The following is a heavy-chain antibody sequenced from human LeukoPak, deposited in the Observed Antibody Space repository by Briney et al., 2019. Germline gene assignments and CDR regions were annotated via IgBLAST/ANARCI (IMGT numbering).Heavy chain of an antibody. CDR3: ARDGYSYRNGFDI. Sequence: GCSLRLSCASSGFTFSGYWMHWVRQAPGKGLVLFSRINSDGSRTSYADSVKGRITISRDNAKNTLYLQMNSLRAEDTAVYYCARDGYSYRNGFDIWGQGTMVSVSS. J-gene: IGHJ3*02. D-gene: IGHD5-24*01. V-gene: IGHV3-74*01. CDR2: INSDGSRT. CDR1: GFTFSGYW.